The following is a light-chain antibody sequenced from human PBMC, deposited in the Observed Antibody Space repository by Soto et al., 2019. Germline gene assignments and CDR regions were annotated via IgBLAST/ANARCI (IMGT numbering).Light chain of an antibody. V-gene: IGLV2-23*01. CDR2: EGS. J-gene: IGLJ2*01. CDR1: SSDVGGYIL. Sequence: QSALTQPASVSGSPGQSITISCTGTSSDVGGYILVSWYQQEPGKAPKLMIYEGSKRPSGVSNRFSGSKSGNTASLTISGLQAEDEAHYYCCSYVGGDTYQIFGGGTKVTVL. CDR3: CSYVGGDTYQI.